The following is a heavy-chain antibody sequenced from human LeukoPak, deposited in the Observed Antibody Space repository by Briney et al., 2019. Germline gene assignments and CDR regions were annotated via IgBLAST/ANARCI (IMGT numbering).Heavy chain of an antibody. J-gene: IGHJ5*02. CDR2: IYYSGST. D-gene: IGHD1-1*01. CDR1: GGSFSGYY. CDR3: ARVRTRYPHGWFDP. Sequence: PSETLSLTCAVYGGSFSGYYWSWIRQPPGKGLEWIGYIYYSGSTNYNPSLKSRVTISVDTSKNQFSLKLSSVTAADTAVYYCARVRTRYPHGWFDPWGQGTLVTVSS. V-gene: IGHV4-59*01.